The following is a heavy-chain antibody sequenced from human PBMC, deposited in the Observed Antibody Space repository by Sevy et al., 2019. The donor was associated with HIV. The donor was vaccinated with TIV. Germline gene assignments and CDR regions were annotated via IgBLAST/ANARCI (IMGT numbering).Heavy chain of an antibody. CDR3: TTEYSNSWYNWFDP. Sequence: GGSLRLSCAASGFTFSNAWMSWVRQAPGKGLEWVGRIKSKTDGGTTDYAAPVKGRFTISRDDSKNTLYLQMNSLKTEDTAVYYCTTEYSNSWYNWFDPWGQGTLVTVSS. CDR1: GFTFSNAW. V-gene: IGHV3-15*01. CDR2: IKSKTDGGTT. D-gene: IGHD6-13*01. J-gene: IGHJ5*02.